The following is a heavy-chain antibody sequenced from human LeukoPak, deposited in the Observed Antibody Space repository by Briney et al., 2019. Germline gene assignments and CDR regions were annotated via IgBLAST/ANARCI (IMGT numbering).Heavy chain of an antibody. CDR3: ARRAYDFWSGYTDFGY. CDR1: GYTFTSYY. CDR2: INPSGGST. Sequence: ASVKVSCKASGYTFTSYYMHWVRQAPGQGLEWMGIINPSGGSTSYAQKFQGRVTMTRDTSTSTVYMELSSLRSEDTAVYYCARRAYDFWSGYTDFGYWGQGTLVTVSS. D-gene: IGHD3-3*01. J-gene: IGHJ4*02. V-gene: IGHV1-46*01.